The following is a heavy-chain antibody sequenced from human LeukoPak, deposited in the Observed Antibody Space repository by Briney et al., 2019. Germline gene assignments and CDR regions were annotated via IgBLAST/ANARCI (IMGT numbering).Heavy chain of an antibody. CDR1: GFTFSSYA. CDR3: ARDEYNNYGSGGWFDP. V-gene: IGHV3-30*01. CDR2: TSYDGKNI. J-gene: IGHJ5*02. D-gene: IGHD3-10*01. Sequence: GRSLRLSCAASGFTFSSYAMHWVRQGPGKGLEWLGVTSYDGKNIHYSASAKGRFAIFRDNSKNTVYLQVNNVRPEDTAIYFCARDEYNNYGSGGWFDPWGLGTLVTVSS.